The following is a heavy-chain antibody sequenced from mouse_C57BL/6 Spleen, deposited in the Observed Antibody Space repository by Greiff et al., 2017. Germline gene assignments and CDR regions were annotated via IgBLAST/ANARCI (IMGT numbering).Heavy chain of an antibody. CDR1: GFNIKDYY. Sequence: VQLQQSGAELVKPGASVKLSCTASGFNIKDYYMHWVKQRTEQGLEWIGRIDPEDGETKYAPKFHGKAPITADTSSNTAYLQLSSLTSEDTAVYYCARDYYGRAMDDWGQGTSVTVSS. CDR2: IDPEDGET. CDR3: ARDYYGRAMDD. D-gene: IGHD1-1*01. V-gene: IGHV14-2*01. J-gene: IGHJ4*01.